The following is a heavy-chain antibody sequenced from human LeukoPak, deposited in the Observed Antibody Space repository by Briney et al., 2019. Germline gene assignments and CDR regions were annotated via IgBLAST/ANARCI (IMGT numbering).Heavy chain of an antibody. D-gene: IGHD1-26*01. Sequence: SETLSPTCNVSGASINSYYWGWIRQPPGKGLEWIGYIYNDGGTNYNPSLKSRLTISVDTSKNQLSLNLSSVTAADTAVYYCARDRATERRDEKGVYYYGLDVWGQGATVTVSS. CDR2: IYNDGGT. CDR1: GASINSYY. J-gene: IGHJ6*02. V-gene: IGHV4-59*01. CDR3: ARDRATERRDEKGVYYYGLDV.